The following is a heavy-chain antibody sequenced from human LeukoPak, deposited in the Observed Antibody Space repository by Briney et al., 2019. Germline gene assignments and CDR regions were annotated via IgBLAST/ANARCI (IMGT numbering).Heavy chain of an antibody. CDR2: IHPADSDT. CDR3: ARRRGDGYNSPFDY. CDR1: GDSFNNYW. V-gene: IGHV5-51*01. J-gene: IGHJ4*02. Sequence: GESLKISCKGSGDSFNNYWIGWVRQMSGKGLEWMGNIHPADSDTRYSPSFQGQVTISVDKSISTAYLQWSSLKASDTAMYYCARRRGDGYNSPFDYWGQGTLVTVPS. D-gene: IGHD5-24*01.